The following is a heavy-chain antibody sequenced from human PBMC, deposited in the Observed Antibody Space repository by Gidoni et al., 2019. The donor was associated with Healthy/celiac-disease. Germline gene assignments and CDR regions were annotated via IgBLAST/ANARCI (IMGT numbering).Heavy chain of an antibody. J-gene: IGHJ6*02. CDR1: GYTFTSYE. CDR2: MNHNSGNT. V-gene: IGHV1-8*01. D-gene: IGHD4-17*01. Sequence: QLVQSGAKVSKHGASVKVSCKASGYTFTSYEINWVRQATGQGLEWMGWMNHNSGNTGYAKKFQGRVTMTRNTSISTAYRELSSLRSEDTAVYYCARGPHGHAGMDVWGQGTTVTVSS. CDR3: ARGPHGHAGMDV.